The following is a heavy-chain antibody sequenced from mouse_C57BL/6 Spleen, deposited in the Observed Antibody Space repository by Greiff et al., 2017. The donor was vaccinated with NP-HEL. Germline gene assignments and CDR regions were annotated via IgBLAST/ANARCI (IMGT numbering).Heavy chain of an antibody. Sequence: VQLQQSGAELVMPGASVKLSCKASGYTFTSYWMHWVKQRPGQGLEWIGEIDPSDSYTNYNQKFKGKSTLTVDKSSSTAYMQLSSLTSEDSAVYYCARNSNYPYAMDYWGQRTSVTVSS. J-gene: IGHJ4*01. CDR1: GYTFTSYW. CDR3: ARNSNYPYAMDY. CDR2: IDPSDSYT. V-gene: IGHV1-69*01. D-gene: IGHD2-5*01.